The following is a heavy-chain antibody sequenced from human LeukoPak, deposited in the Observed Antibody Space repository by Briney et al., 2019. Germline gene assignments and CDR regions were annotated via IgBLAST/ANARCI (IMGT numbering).Heavy chain of an antibody. D-gene: IGHD2-2*03. CDR1: GGSISSYY. J-gene: IGHJ2*01. CDR3: ARRGYSRAENWYFDL. V-gene: IGHV4-59*01. CDR2: IYYSGST. Sequence: SSETLSLTCTVSGGSISSYYWSWIRQPPGKGLEWIGYIYYSGSTNYNPSLKSRVTISVDTSKNQFSLKLSSVTAADTAVYYCARRGYSRAENWYFDLWGRGTLVTVSS.